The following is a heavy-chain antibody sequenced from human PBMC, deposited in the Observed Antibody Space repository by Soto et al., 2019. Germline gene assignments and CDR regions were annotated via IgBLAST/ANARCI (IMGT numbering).Heavy chain of an antibody. D-gene: IGHD3-9*01. CDR1: GGSISSSSYY. J-gene: IGHJ4*02. CDR2: IYYSGST. V-gene: IGHV4-39*01. CDR3: ARHLDILTGVVGYFDY. Sequence: SETLSLTCTVSGGSISSSSYYWGWIRQPPGKGLEWIGSIYYSGSTYYNPSLKSRVTISVDTSKNQFSLKLSSVTAADTAVYYCARHLDILTGVVGYFDYWGQGTLVTVSS.